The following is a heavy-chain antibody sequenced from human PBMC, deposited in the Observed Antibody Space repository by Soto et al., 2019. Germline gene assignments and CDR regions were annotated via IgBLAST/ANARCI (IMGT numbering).Heavy chain of an antibody. D-gene: IGHD3-9*01. V-gene: IGHV4-34*01. J-gene: IGHJ4*02. CDR2: INHSGST. CDR3: ARGRDHYDILTGYYTVPRFDY. CDR1: GGSFSGYY. Sequence: QVQLQQWGAGLLKPSETLSLTCAVYGGSFSGYYWSWIRQPPGKGLEWLGEINHSGSTNYNPSLKSRVTISVDTSKNQFSLKLSSVTAADTAVYYCARGRDHYDILTGYYTVPRFDYWGQGTLVTVSS.